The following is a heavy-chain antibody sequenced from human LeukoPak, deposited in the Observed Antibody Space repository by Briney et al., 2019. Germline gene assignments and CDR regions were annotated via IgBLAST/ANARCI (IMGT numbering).Heavy chain of an antibody. CDR3: ASGRGDYFDY. D-gene: IGHD1-26*01. V-gene: IGHV3-21*01. J-gene: IGHJ4*02. Sequence: GGSLRLSCAASGFTLSSYSMNWVRQAPGKGLEWVSSISSSSSYIYYADSVKGRFTISRDNAKNSLYLQMNSLRAEDTAVYYCASGRGDYFDYWGQETLVTVSS. CDR2: ISSSSSYI. CDR1: GFTLSSYS.